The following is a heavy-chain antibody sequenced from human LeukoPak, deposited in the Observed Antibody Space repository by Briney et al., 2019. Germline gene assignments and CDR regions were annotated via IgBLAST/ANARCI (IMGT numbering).Heavy chain of an antibody. J-gene: IGHJ4*02. D-gene: IGHD5-12*01. CDR3: ARGETRGYSGYDFLY. V-gene: IGHV1-46*01. Sequence: ASVKVSCKASGYTFTSYYMHWVRQAPGQGLEWMGIINPSGGSTSYAQKFQGRVTMTRDMSTSTVYMELSSLRSEDTAVYYCARGETRGYSGYDFLYWGQGTLVTVSS. CDR2: INPSGGST. CDR1: GYTFTSYY.